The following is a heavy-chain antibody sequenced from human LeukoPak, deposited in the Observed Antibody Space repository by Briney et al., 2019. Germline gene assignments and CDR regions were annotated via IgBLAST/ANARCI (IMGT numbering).Heavy chain of an antibody. CDR2: ISSSSSYI. Sequence: GGSLRLSCAASGFTFSSYSTNWVRQAPGKGLEWVSSISSSSSYIYYADSVKGRFTISRDNAKNSLYLQMNSLRAEDTAAYYCARVRGNYADYWGQGTLVTVSS. J-gene: IGHJ4*02. V-gene: IGHV3-21*01. D-gene: IGHD3-3*01. CDR3: ARVRGNYADY. CDR1: GFTFSSYS.